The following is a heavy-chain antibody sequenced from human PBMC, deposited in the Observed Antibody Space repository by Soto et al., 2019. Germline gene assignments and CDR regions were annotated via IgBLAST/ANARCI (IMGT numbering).Heavy chain of an antibody. CDR1: GFTFSSYS. CDR3: ARVGSSGWIYYYYGMDV. J-gene: IGHJ6*02. CDR2: ISSSSSYI. Sequence: GGSLRLSCAASGFTFSSYSMNWVRQAPGKGLEWVSSISSSSSYIYYADSVQGRFTISRDNAKNSLYLQMNSLRAEDTAVYYCARVGSSGWIYYYYGMDVWGQGTTVTVSS. D-gene: IGHD6-19*01. V-gene: IGHV3-21*01.